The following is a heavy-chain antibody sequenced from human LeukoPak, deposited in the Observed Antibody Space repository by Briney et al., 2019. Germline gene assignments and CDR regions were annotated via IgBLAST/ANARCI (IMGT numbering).Heavy chain of an antibody. CDR3: VRMTGYYYGMDV. CDR1: GFIFSNCE. CDR2: ISSGDNTL. D-gene: IGHD3-9*01. Sequence: GGSLRLSCAASGFIFSNCEMNWVRQAPGKGLEWISCISSGDNTLYYADSVKGRFAVSRDNAKNSLYLQMNSLRDEDTAVYYCVRMTGYYYGMDVWGQGTTVTVSS. J-gene: IGHJ6*02. V-gene: IGHV3-48*03.